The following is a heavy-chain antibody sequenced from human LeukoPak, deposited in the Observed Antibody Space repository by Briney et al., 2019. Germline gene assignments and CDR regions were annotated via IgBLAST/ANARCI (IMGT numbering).Heavy chain of an antibody. Sequence: GGSLRLSCAASGFTFSIYWMSWVRQAPGKGLEWVAHIKQDESEKYYVDSVKGRFTISRDNAKNSLSLQMNSLRAKDTAVYYCARSRYNWNYGYYFDYWGQGTLVTVSS. D-gene: IGHD1-7*01. V-gene: IGHV3-7*01. CDR1: GFTFSIYW. CDR2: IKQDESEK. J-gene: IGHJ4*02. CDR3: ARSRYNWNYGYYFDY.